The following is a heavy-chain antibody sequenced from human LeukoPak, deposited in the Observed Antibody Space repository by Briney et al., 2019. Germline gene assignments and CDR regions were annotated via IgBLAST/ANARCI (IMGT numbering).Heavy chain of an antibody. V-gene: IGHV3-53*01. CDR2: IYSGGST. CDR1: GFTVSNNY. J-gene: IGHJ3*02. CDR3: ARGGRKVGLRYFAGDGRPI. D-gene: IGHD3-9*01. Sequence: GGSLRLSCAASGFTVSNNYMNWVRQAPGKGLEWVSLIYSGGSTYYADSVKGRFAISRDNSKNTLYLQMNSLRAEDTAVYYCARGGRKVGLRYFAGDGRPIWGQGTMVTVSS.